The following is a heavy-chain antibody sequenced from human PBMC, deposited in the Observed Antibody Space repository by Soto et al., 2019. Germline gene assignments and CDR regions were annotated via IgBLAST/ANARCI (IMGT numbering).Heavy chain of an antibody. V-gene: IGHV1-58*01. D-gene: IGHD3-22*01. CDR1: GFTFTSSA. J-gene: IGHJ4*02. Sequence: GASVKVSCKASGFTFTSSAVQWVRQARGQRLEWIGWIVVGSGNTNYAQKFQERVTITRDMSTSTAYMELSSLRSEGTAGYYCAAKYYYDSSGWYYFDYWGQGTLVTVSS. CDR2: IVVGSGNT. CDR3: AAKYYYDSSGWYYFDY.